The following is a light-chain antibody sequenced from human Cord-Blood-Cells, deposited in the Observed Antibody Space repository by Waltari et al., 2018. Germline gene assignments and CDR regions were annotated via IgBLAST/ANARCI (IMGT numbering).Light chain of an antibody. J-gene: IGKJ4*01. CDR3: QQYYSTLT. V-gene: IGKV4-1*01. Sequence: DIVMTQSPDSLAVSLGERATINCKSSKSVLYSANNKNYLAWYQQKPRQPPKLLIYWASTRESGVPDRFSVSGSGTDFTLTISSLQAEDVAVYYCQQYYSTLTFGGGTKVEIK. CDR1: KSVLYSANNKNY. CDR2: WAS.